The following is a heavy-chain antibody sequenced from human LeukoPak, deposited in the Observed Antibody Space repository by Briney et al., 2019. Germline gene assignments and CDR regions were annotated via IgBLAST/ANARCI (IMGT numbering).Heavy chain of an antibody. J-gene: IGHJ4*02. CDR2: VSTSNGDT. V-gene: IGHV1-18*01. CDR3: ARASDTSMVTPGFDS. CDR1: GYNFNRYT. Sequence: GASVKVSCKTSGYNFNRYTITWVRQAPGQGLEWMGWVSTSNGDTNYADKFQGRVTMTTETVTRTAYMELRRLRSGDTAMYFRARASDTSMVTPGFDSWGQGTLVTVS. D-gene: IGHD5-18*01.